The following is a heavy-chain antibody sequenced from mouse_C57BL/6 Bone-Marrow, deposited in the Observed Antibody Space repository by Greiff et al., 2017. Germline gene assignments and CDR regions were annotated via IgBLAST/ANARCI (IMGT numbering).Heavy chain of an antibody. CDR3: ARSAGYYYGSTIDY. CDR2: IYPRSGNT. Sequence: VQLQESGAELARPGASVKLSCKASGYTFTSYGISWVKQRTGQGLEWIGEIYPRSGNTYYNEKFKGKATLTADKSSSTAYMELRSLTSEDSAVYFCARSAGYYYGSTIDYWGQGTTLTVSS. CDR1: GYTFTSYG. D-gene: IGHD1-1*01. J-gene: IGHJ2*01. V-gene: IGHV1-81*01.